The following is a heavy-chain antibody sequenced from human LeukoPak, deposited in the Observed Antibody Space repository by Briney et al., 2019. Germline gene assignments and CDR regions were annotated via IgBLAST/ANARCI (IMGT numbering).Heavy chain of an antibody. CDR3: ARGRRGSGYYFYYYYYYMDV. Sequence: ASVKVSCKASGYTFTSYDINWVRQATGQGLEWMGWMNPNSGNTGYAQKFQGRVTITRNTSISTAYMELSSLRSEDTAVYYCARGRRGSGYYFYYYYYYMDVWGKGTTVTVSS. D-gene: IGHD3-22*01. CDR2: MNPNSGNT. V-gene: IGHV1-8*03. CDR1: GYTFTSYD. J-gene: IGHJ6*03.